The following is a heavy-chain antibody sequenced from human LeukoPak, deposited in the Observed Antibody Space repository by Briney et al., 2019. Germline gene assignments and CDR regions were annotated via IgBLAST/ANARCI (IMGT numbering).Heavy chain of an antibody. V-gene: IGHV3-48*03. J-gene: IGHJ4*02. CDR1: GFTFSTYE. D-gene: IGHD3-10*01. CDR3: ARGRGWFGELTLARFDY. CDR2: ISSSGSNI. Sequence: GGSLRLSCVPSGFTFSTYEMTWVRQAPVKGLEWISYISSSGSNIYYADSVKGRVTVSRDNAKNSLYLQMNSLRVEDTAVYYCARGRGWFGELTLARFDYWGQGTLVTVSS.